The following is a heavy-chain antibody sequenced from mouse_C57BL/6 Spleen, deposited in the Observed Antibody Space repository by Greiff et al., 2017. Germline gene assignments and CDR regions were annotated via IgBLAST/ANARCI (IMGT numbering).Heavy chain of an antibody. CDR3: ARPHSNWYFDV. CDR1: GFTFSSYT. Sequence: EVQVVESGGGLVKPGGSLKLSCAASGFTFSSYTMSWVRQTPEKRLEWVATISGGGGNTYYPDSVKGRFTISRDNAKNTLYLQMSSLRSEDTALYYCARPHSNWYFDVWGTGTTVTVSS. V-gene: IGHV5-9*01. J-gene: IGHJ1*03. D-gene: IGHD2-5*01. CDR2: ISGGGGNT.